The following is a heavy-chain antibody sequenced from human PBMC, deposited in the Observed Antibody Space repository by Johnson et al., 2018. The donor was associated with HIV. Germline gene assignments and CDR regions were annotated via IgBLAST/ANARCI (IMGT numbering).Heavy chain of an antibody. CDR3: TTAVVTAILTPPGDI. CDR1: GFTFSNYG. CDR2: IGYDGSNK. D-gene: IGHD2-21*02. V-gene: IGHV3-33*08. Sequence: QVQLVESGGGVVQPGKSLRLSCAASGFTFSNYGMHWVRQAPGKGLEWVAVIGYDGSNKYYADSVKGRFTISRDNSKNTLYLQMNSLKTEDTAVYYCTTAVVTAILTPPGDIWGQGTMVTVSS. J-gene: IGHJ3*02.